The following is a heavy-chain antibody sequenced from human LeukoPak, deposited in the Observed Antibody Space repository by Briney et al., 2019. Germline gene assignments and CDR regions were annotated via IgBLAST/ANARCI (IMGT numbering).Heavy chain of an antibody. J-gene: IGHJ4*02. Sequence: GSLRLSCVASGFTFSSYTMHWVRQAPGKGLEWVSVISFDGSHKYYADSVKGRFTISRDNSKNTLYLQMNSLRAEDTAIYYCAKEGGGDPGYFDYWGQGTLVSVSS. CDR2: ISFDGSHK. CDR1: GFTFSSYT. D-gene: IGHD2-21*01. CDR3: AKEGGGDPGYFDY. V-gene: IGHV3-30*04.